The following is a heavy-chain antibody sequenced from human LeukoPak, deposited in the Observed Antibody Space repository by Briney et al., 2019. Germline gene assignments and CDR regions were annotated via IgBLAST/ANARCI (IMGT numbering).Heavy chain of an antibody. Sequence: NRGESLKISCKASGYSFSSYRIGWVHQMPGKGLEWMGIIYPGDSATRYSPSFQGQVTISADKSISTAYLQWSSLKASDTAMYYCARNRGSDYWGQGTLVTVSS. J-gene: IGHJ4*02. V-gene: IGHV5-51*07. CDR1: GYSFSSYR. CDR2: IYPGDSAT. CDR3: ARNRGSDY. D-gene: IGHD2/OR15-2a*01.